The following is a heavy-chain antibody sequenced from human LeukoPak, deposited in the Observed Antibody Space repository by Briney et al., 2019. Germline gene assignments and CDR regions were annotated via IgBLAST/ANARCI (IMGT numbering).Heavy chain of an antibody. V-gene: IGHV1-2*02. D-gene: IGHD3-16*02. J-gene: IGHJ5*01. CDR3: ARAYQRLGGLSFPDS. CDR1: GYNFTGYY. Sequence: GASVKVSCKASGYNFTGYYMHWVRQAPGQGLEWMGWINPNSGGTNYAQKFQGRVTMTRDTSISTAYMDLSGLRSDDTAVYYCARAYQRLGGLSFPDSWGQGTLVTVSS. CDR2: INPNSGGT.